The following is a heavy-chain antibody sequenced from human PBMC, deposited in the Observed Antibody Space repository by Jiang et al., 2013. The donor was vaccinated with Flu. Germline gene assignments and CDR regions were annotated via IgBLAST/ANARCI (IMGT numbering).Heavy chain of an antibody. CDR2: IYPGDSDT. D-gene: IGHD2-2*02. Sequence: GAEVKKPGESLKISCKGSGYSFTSYWIGWVRQMPGKGLEWMGIIYPGDSDTRYSPSFQGQVTISADKSISTAYPQWGSLKASDTAMYYCATQNRRVVPAAIHYYYMDVWGQRDHGHRSP. V-gene: IGHV5-51*01. CDR3: ATQNRRVVPAAIHYYYMDV. J-gene: IGHJ6*03. CDR1: GYSFTSYW.